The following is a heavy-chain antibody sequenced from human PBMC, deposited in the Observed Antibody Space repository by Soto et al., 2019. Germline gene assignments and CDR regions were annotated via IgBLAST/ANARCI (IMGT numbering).Heavy chain of an antibody. CDR1: GFTFSSYA. CDR2: ISGSGGST. V-gene: IGHV3-23*01. CDR3: AKAWAIYGDFTLGDFDY. D-gene: IGHD4-17*01. J-gene: IGHJ4*02. Sequence: GGSLRLSCAASGFTFSSYAMSWVRQAPGKGLEWVSAISGSGGSTYYADSVKGRFTISRDNSKNTLYLQMNSLRAEDTAVYYCAKAWAIYGDFTLGDFDYWGQGTLVTVSS.